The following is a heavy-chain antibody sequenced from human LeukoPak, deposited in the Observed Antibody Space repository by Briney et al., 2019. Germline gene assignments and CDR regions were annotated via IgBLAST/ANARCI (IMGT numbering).Heavy chain of an antibody. CDR3: AREGGGDAFDI. Sequence: GGSLRLXCAASGFTFSSYEMNWVRQAPGKGLEWVSYISSSGSTIYYADSVKGRFTISRDSAKNSLYLQMNSLRAEDTAVYYCAREGGGDAFDIWGQGTMVTVSS. CDR2: ISSSGSTI. CDR1: GFTFSSYE. V-gene: IGHV3-48*03. J-gene: IGHJ3*02. D-gene: IGHD2-15*01.